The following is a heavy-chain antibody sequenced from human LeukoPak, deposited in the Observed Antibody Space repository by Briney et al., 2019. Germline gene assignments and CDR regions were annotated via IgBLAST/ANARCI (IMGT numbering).Heavy chain of an antibody. D-gene: IGHD2-15*01. CDR2: IYTSGSN. V-gene: IGHV4-4*07. CDR3: ARDLTYCSGGGCPYYYYGMDV. Sequence: SETLSLTCTVSGCSISSYYWSWIRQPAGKGLEWIGRIYTSGSNNYNPSLKSRVTMSVDTSKNQFSLKLSSVTAADTAVYYCARDLTYCSGGGCPYYYYGMDVWGQGTTVTVSS. CDR1: GCSISSYY. J-gene: IGHJ6*02.